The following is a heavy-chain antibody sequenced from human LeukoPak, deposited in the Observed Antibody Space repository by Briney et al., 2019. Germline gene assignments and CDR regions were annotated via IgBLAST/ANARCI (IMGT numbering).Heavy chain of an antibody. Sequence: PSETLSLTCTVSGGSISSYYWGWIRQPPGKGLEWIGSIYYSGSTYYNPSLKSRVTISVDTSKNQFSLKLSSVTAADTAVYYCAREGRIAVAGTRGYYYGMDVWGQGTTVTVSS. CDR2: IYYSGST. D-gene: IGHD6-19*01. J-gene: IGHJ6*02. CDR1: GGSISSYY. CDR3: AREGRIAVAGTRGYYYGMDV. V-gene: IGHV4-39*02.